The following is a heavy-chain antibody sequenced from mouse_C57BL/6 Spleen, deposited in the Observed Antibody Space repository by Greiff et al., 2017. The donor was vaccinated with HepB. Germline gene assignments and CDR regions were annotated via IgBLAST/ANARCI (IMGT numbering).Heavy chain of an antibody. CDR2: IHPNSGST. CDR1: GYTFTSYW. J-gene: IGHJ4*01. CDR3: ARKEYPYAMDY. V-gene: IGHV1-64*01. Sequence: QVQLQQSGAELVKPGASVKLSCKASGYTFTSYWMHWVKQRPGQGLEWIGMIHPNSGSTNYNEKFKSKATLTVDKSSSTAYMQLSSLTSEDSAVYYCARKEYPYAMDYWGQGTSVTVSS. D-gene: IGHD5-1*01.